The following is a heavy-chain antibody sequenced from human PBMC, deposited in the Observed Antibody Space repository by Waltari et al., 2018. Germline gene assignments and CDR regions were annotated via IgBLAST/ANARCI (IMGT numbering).Heavy chain of an antibody. CDR2: ISYDGSNK. CDR1: GFTFSSYA. Sequence: QVQLVESGGGVVQPGRSLRLSCAASGFTFSSYAMHWVRQAPGKGLEWVAVISYDGSNKYYADSVKGRFTISRDNSKNTLYLQMNSLRAEDTAVYYCASQYSSSWYGIYYYYGMDVWGQGTTVTVSS. V-gene: IGHV3-30-3*01. CDR3: ASQYSSSWYGIYYYYGMDV. D-gene: IGHD6-13*01. J-gene: IGHJ6*02.